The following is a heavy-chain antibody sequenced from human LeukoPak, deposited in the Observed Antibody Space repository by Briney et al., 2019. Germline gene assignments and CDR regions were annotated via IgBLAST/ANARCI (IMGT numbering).Heavy chain of an antibody. CDR1: GFTFSSYA. Sequence: GGSLRLSCAASGFTFSSYAMHWVRQAPGKGLEYVSAISSNGGSTYYANSVKGRFTISRDNAKNSLYLQMNSLRAEDTAVYYCATSRTLDYWGQGTLVTVSS. CDR3: ATSRTLDY. V-gene: IGHV3-64*01. CDR2: ISSNGGST. J-gene: IGHJ4*02. D-gene: IGHD2-2*01.